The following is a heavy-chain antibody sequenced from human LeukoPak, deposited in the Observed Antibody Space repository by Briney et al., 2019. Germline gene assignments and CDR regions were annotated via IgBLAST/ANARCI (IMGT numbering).Heavy chain of an antibody. CDR3: AGSRGSYYRINWFDP. CDR2: IYTSGST. Sequence: SETLSLTCTVSGGSISSYYWSWIRQPAGKGLEWIGRIYTSGSTNYNPSLKSRVTMSVDTSKNQFSLKLSSVTAADTAVYCCAGSRGSYYRINWFDPWGQGTLVTVSS. CDR1: GGSISSYY. V-gene: IGHV4-4*07. J-gene: IGHJ5*02. D-gene: IGHD1-26*01.